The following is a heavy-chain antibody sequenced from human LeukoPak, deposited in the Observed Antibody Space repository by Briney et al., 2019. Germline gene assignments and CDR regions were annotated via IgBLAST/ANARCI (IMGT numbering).Heavy chain of an antibody. CDR2: TVSRGTT. CDR3: AKGHYYGSGSLDY. Sequence: GGSLRLSCVASGFTFTSDAMNWVRQAPGKGLEWVSSTVSRGTTQYADSVKGRFTISRDNSKNTLYVQMNSLRAEDTAVYYCAKGHYYGSGSLDYWGQGTLVTVSS. V-gene: IGHV3-23*01. J-gene: IGHJ4*02. D-gene: IGHD3-10*01. CDR1: GFTFTSDA.